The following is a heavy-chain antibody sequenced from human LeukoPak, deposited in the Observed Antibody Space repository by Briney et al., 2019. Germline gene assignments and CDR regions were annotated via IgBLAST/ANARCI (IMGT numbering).Heavy chain of an antibody. CDR2: ISFDGSIK. V-gene: IGHV3-30*18. J-gene: IGHJ4*02. Sequence: GGSLRLSCAASGFTFSSYGMHWVRQAPGKGLEWVGLISFDGSIKYYADSVKGRFTISRDNSRNTMYLQMNSLRAEDTAVYYCAKDPTYYYDSSGYPPDYWGQGTLVTVSS. CDR3: AKDPTYYYDSSGYPPDY. CDR1: GFTFSSYG. D-gene: IGHD3-22*01.